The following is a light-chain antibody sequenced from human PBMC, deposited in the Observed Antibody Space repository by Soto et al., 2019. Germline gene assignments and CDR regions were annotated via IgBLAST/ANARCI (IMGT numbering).Light chain of an antibody. CDR2: DVN. CDR1: SSDIGGFDY. V-gene: IGLV2-14*01. J-gene: IGLJ2*01. CDR3: TSYASGSSHVV. Sequence: QSALTQPASVSGSPGQSITLSCTGTSSDIGGFDYVSWYQRHPGKAPKLIIYDVNNRPSGVSNRFSGSKSGNTASLTISGLQAEVEAYYYCTSYASGSSHVVFGGGTKLTVL.